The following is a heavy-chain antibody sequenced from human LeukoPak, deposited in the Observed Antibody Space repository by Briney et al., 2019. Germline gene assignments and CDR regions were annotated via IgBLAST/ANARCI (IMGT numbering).Heavy chain of an antibody. Sequence: GGSLRLSCVASGFTFSSYAMHWVRQAPGKGLEYVSAISCNGGSTYYANSVKGRFTISGDNSKNTLYLQMGSLRAEDMAVYYCARDLYDSSGLDAFDIWGQGTMVTVSS. D-gene: IGHD3-22*01. CDR2: ISCNGGST. V-gene: IGHV3-64*01. CDR3: ARDLYDSSGLDAFDI. J-gene: IGHJ3*02. CDR1: GFTFSSYA.